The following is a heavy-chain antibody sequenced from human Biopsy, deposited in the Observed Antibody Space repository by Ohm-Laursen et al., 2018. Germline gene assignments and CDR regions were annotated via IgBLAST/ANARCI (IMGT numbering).Heavy chain of an antibody. Sequence: SDTLSLTCIVSGGSFRNTNYYWGWIRQPPGKGLEWIGSVHYTGSTSYNPSLRRRVTISVDPSKNQFFLSLRFVTAADTAVYYCGIPTLGDNDLDVWGQGATVTVSS. J-gene: IGHJ6*02. D-gene: IGHD2-21*02. CDR3: GIPTLGDNDLDV. CDR2: VHYTGST. V-gene: IGHV4-39*01. CDR1: GGSFRNTNYY.